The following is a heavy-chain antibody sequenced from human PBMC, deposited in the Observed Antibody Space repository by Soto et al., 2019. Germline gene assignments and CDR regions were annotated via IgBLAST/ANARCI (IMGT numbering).Heavy chain of an antibody. J-gene: IGHJ3*02. CDR1: RYSFTNYW. D-gene: IGHD2-2*01. Sequence: GESLKISCKASRYSFTNYWIGWVRQMPGKGLEWMGIIYPGDSDTRYSPSFQGQVTISAAKSISTAYLQWSSLKDSDTAVYYCARRACSSASCDGLMTTVSTEAFDIWGQGTVVTVSS. CDR2: IYPGDSDT. CDR3: ARRACSSASCDGLMTTVSTEAFDI. V-gene: IGHV5-51*01.